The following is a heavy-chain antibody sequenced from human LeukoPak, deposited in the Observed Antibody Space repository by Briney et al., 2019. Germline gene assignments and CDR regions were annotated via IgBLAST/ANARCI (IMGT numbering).Heavy chain of an antibody. V-gene: IGHV3-48*03. D-gene: IGHD3-10*01. CDR1: GFTFSSYE. CDR3: ASLILWFGELGYMDV. CDR2: ISSSSSTI. Sequence: PGGSLRLSCAASGFTFSSYEMNWVRQAPGKGLEWVSYISSSSSTIYYADSVKGRFTISRDNAKNSLYLQMNSLRAEDTAVYYCASLILWFGELGYMDVWGKGTTVTVSS. J-gene: IGHJ6*03.